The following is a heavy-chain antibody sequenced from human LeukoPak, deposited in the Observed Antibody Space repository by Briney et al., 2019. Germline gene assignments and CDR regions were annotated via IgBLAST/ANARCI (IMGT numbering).Heavy chain of an antibody. V-gene: IGHV1-18*01. CDR1: GYTFTSYG. CDR3: ARAPYYDILTGYYYFDY. CDR2: ISTCNGNT. J-gene: IGHJ4*02. D-gene: IGHD3-9*01. Sequence: ASVKVSCKASGYTFTSYGISWVRQAPGQGLEWMGWISTCNGNTNYAQKLQGRVTMTTDTSTSTAYMELRSLRSDDTAVYYCARAPYYDILTGYYYFDYWGQGTLVTVSS.